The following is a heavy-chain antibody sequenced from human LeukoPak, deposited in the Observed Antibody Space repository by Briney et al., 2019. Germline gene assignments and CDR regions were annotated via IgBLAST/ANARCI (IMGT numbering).Heavy chain of an antibody. Sequence: GGSLRLSCAASGLTFGSYWMSWVRQAPGKGLEWVANIKEDGSEKHYVDSVKGRFTISRDNAENSLYLQMNSLRAEDTAVYYCARDMTMVGRYDPWGQGTLVTVSS. CDR3: ARDMTMVGRYDP. V-gene: IGHV3-7*03. CDR2: IKEDGSEK. D-gene: IGHD4/OR15-4a*01. J-gene: IGHJ5*02. CDR1: GLTFGSYW.